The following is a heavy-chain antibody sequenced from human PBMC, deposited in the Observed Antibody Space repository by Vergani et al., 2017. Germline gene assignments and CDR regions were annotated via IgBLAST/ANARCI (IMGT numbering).Heavy chain of an antibody. CDR2: IYHSGSP. V-gene: IGHV4-4*02. J-gene: IGHJ4*02. D-gene: IGHD3-9*01. Sequence: QVQLQESGPGLVKPSGTLSLTCAVSGGSISSSNWWSWVRQPPGKGLEWIGEIYHSGSPNYNPSLKSRVTISVDKSKNQFSLKLSSVTAADTAVYYCARSRYFDWLLAREYYFDYWGQGTLVTVSS. CDR1: GGSISSSNW. CDR3: ARSRYFDWLLAREYYFDY.